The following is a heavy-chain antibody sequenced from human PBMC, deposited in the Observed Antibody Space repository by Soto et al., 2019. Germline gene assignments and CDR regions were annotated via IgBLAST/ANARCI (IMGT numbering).Heavy chain of an antibody. J-gene: IGHJ4*02. V-gene: IGHV4-61*01. Sequence: TLSLTCTVSDGSVSSGSYYWTWIRQPPGKGLEWIGYIYSSGSTLYNPSLKSRVIISVDTSMNQFSLKLSSVTAADTAVYYCARDSLAFFDSWGQGTLVTVSS. CDR1: DGSVSSGSYY. CDR2: IYSSGST. CDR3: ARDSLAFFDS. D-gene: IGHD5-12*01.